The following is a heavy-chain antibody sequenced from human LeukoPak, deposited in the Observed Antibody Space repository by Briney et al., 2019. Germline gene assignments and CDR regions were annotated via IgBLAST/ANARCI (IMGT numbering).Heavy chain of an antibody. CDR2: ISWNSGTI. D-gene: IGHD6-13*01. J-gene: IGHJ5*02. Sequence: GRSLRLSCAASGFTFDDYAMHWVRQAPGKGLEWVSYISWNSGTIAYADSVKGRFTISRDNAKNSLYLQMNSLRAEDTAVYYCARDWVETAAAEENWFDPWGQGTLVTVSS. CDR1: GFTFDDYA. V-gene: IGHV3-9*01. CDR3: ARDWVETAAAEENWFDP.